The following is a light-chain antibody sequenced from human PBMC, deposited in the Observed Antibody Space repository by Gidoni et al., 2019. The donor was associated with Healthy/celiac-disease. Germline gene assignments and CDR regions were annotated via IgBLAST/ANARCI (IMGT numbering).Light chain of an antibody. Sequence: DIQMTQSPSYLSASVGDRVTITCRASQSISSDLNWYQQKPGKAPKLLIYAASSLQSGVPSRFSGSGSGTDFTVTISSLQPEDFATYYCQQSYSTPRTCGQGTKVEIK. CDR3: QQSYSTPRT. J-gene: IGKJ1*01. V-gene: IGKV1-39*01. CDR2: AAS. CDR1: QSISSD.